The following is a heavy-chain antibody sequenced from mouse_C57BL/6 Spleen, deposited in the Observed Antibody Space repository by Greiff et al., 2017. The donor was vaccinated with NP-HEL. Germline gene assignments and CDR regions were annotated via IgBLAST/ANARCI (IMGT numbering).Heavy chain of an antibody. J-gene: IGHJ1*03. CDR2: IYPGSGST. Sequence: VQLQQSGAELVKPGASVKMSCKASGYTFTSYWITWVKQRPGQGLEWIGDIYPGSGSTNYNEKFKSKATLTVDTSSSTAYMQLSSLTSEDSAVYYCARRTYGYYWYFDVWGTGTTVTVSS. V-gene: IGHV1-55*01. CDR1: GYTFTSYW. D-gene: IGHD2-2*01. CDR3: ARRTYGYYWYFDV.